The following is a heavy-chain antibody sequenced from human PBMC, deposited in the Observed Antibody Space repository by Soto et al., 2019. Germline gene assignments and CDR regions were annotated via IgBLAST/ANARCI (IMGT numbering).Heavy chain of an antibody. CDR2: ISGSGGST. V-gene: IGHV3-23*01. CDR3: AKGRTVAAATNFDY. D-gene: IGHD6-25*01. J-gene: IGHJ4*02. Sequence: PGGSLRLSCAASGFTFSSYALSWVRQAPGKGLEWVSAISGSGGSTYYADSVKGRFTISRDNSKNTLYLQMNSLRAEDTAIYYCAKGRTVAAATNFDYWGQGTLVTVSS. CDR1: GFTFSSYA.